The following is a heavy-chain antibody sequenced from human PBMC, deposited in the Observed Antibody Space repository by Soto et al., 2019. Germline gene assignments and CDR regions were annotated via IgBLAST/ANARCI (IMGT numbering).Heavy chain of an antibody. J-gene: IGHJ6*02. CDR3: AKDVEEVLPYYGMDV. Sequence: EVQILESGGALVQPGGSLRLSCSVSGFTFSEYAMNWVRQAPGKGLEWVSAVSGRGDGTFYADSVKGRFTISRDNFKNTVYMQRNSLTVDDTAVYYCAKDVEEVLPYYGMDVGGRGTTVTVSS. CDR2: VSGRGDGT. CDR1: GFTFSEYA. V-gene: IGHV3-23*01.